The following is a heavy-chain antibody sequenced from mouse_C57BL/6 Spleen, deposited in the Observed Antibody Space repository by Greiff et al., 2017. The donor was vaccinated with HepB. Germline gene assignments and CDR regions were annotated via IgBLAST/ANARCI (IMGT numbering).Heavy chain of an antibody. CDR1: GYTFTDYE. Sequence: VKVVESGAELVRPGASVTLSCKASGYTFTDYEMHWVKQTPVHGLEWIGAIDPETGGTAYNQKFKGKAILTADKSSSTAYMELRSLTSEDYAVYYCTRWGNDYLYFDDWGQGTTLTVSS. CDR3: TRWGNDYLYFDD. CDR2: IDPETGGT. V-gene: IGHV1-15*01. J-gene: IGHJ2*01. D-gene: IGHD2-4*01.